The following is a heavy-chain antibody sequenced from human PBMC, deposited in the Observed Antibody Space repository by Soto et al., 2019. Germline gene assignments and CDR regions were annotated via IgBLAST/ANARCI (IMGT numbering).Heavy chain of an antibody. CDR3: AKDGGSSYYYYMDV. D-gene: IGHD2-15*01. CDR1: GFTFSSYT. Sequence: EVQLLESGGGLVQPGGSLRLSCAASGFTFSSYTMTWVRQAPRKGLEWVAAIGSSGGNTDYADSVKGRFTISRDNSKNTLYLQMSSLRAEDTAVYYCAKDGGSSYYYYMDVWGKGTTLTVSS. CDR2: IGSSGGNT. V-gene: IGHV3-23*01. J-gene: IGHJ6*03.